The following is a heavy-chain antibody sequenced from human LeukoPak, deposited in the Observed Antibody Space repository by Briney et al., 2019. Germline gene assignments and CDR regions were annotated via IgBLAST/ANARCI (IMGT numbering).Heavy chain of an antibody. Sequence: ASVKVSCKASGFTFTSSAVQWVRQARGQRLEWIGWIVVGSGNTNYAQKFQERVTITRDMSTSTAYMELSSLRSEDTAVYYCAAEVYNWNPPDYWGQGTLVTVSS. CDR2: IVVGSGNT. CDR1: GFTFTSSA. D-gene: IGHD1-20*01. J-gene: IGHJ4*02. V-gene: IGHV1-58*01. CDR3: AAEVYNWNPPDY.